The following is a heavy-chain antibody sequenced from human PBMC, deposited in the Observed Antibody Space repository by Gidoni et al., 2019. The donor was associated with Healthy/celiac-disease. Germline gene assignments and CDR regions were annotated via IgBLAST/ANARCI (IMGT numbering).Heavy chain of an antibody. CDR2: IIPIFGTA. J-gene: IGHJ4*02. CDR3: ARLAAAAEVDY. D-gene: IGHD6-13*01. CDR1: VGTFSSYA. V-gene: IGHV1-69*01. Sequence: QVQLVQSGAEVTKPGSSVTVSCKASVGTFSSYAISWVRQAPGQGLEWMGGIIPIFGTANYAQKFQGRVTITADESTSTAYMELSSLRSEDTAVYYCARLAAAAEVDYWGQGTLVTVSS.